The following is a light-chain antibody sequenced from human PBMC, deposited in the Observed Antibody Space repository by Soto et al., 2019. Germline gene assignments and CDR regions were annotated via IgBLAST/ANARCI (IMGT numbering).Light chain of an antibody. Sequence: EIVLTQSPATLSLCPGERATLSCRASQSVSSFLTCYQQKPGQAPRLLIYDASNRATGIPTRFSGSGSGTDFTLTISSLEPEDFAVYDCQQRSNWPRWTFGQGTKVDIK. V-gene: IGKV3-11*01. J-gene: IGKJ1*01. CDR1: QSVSSF. CDR2: DAS. CDR3: QQRSNWPRWT.